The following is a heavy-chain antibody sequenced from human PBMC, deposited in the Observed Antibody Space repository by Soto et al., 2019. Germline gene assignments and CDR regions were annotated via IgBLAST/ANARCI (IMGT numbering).Heavy chain of an antibody. V-gene: IGHV1-18*01. CDR3: ARDGDFWSGYHPLYNYYGMDV. J-gene: IGHJ6*02. CDR2: ISAYNGNT. CDR1: GYTFTIYG. Sequence: ASLKVSCKASGYTFTIYGISWVLQAPGQGLEWMGWISAYNGNTNYAQKLQGRVTMTTDTSTSTAYMELRSLRSDDTAVYYCARDGDFWSGYHPLYNYYGMDVWGQGTTVTVSS. D-gene: IGHD3-3*01.